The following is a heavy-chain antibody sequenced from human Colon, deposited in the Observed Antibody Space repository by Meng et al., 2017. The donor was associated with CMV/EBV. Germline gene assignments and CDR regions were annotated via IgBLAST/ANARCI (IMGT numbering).Heavy chain of an antibody. D-gene: IGHD4-11*01. V-gene: IGHV4-34*01. CDR2: INHRGST. J-gene: IGHJ6*02. CDR1: GGSFSGHS. CDR3: ARFSPVTTHGYGVYYAMDV. Sequence: SETLSLTCAVYGGSFSGHSWSWVRQPPGKGLEWIGEINHRGSTNYNPALQSRVTISVDTSKNQFSLKLSSVTAADTALYYCARFSPVTTHGYGVYYAMDVRGQGTTVTVSS.